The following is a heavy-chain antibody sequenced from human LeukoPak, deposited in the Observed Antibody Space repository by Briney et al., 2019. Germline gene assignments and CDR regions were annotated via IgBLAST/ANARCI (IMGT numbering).Heavy chain of an antibody. Sequence: ASVKVSCKASGYTFTSYGISWVRQAPGQGLEWMGWISAYNGNTNYAQKLQGRVTMTTDTSTSTAYMELRSLRSDDTAVYYCATGALIVVVPAASDDALDIWGQGTMVTVSS. CDR3: ATGALIVVVPAASDDALDI. V-gene: IGHV1-18*01. J-gene: IGHJ3*02. CDR2: ISAYNGNT. CDR1: GYTFTSYG. D-gene: IGHD2-2*01.